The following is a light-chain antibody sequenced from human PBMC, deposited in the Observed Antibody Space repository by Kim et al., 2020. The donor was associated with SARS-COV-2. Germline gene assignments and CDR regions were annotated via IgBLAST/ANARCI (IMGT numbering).Light chain of an antibody. CDR2: KAS. V-gene: IGKV1-5*03. CDR3: QEYNTYSPT. Sequence: DIQMTQSPSTLSASVGDRVTITCRASHTITDWLAWYQQKPGKAPKLLIYKASRLESGVPSRFSGSGSGTEFTVTISSLQPDDFATYYCQEYNTYSPTFGRGTKVDIK. CDR1: HTITDW. J-gene: IGKJ1*01.